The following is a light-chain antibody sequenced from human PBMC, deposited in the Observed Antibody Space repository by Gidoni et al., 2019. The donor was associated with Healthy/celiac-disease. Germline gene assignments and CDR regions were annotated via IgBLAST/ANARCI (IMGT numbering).Light chain of an antibody. CDR2: AAS. Sequence: DIQMTQSPSSLSASVGDRVTITCRASQSISSYLNWYQQKPGKAPKLLIYAASSLQSVVPSRFSGSGSGTDFTLPISSLQPEDFATYYCQQSYSTPYTFXXXTKLEIK. V-gene: IGKV1-39*01. CDR3: QQSYSTPYT. CDR1: QSISSY. J-gene: IGKJ2*01.